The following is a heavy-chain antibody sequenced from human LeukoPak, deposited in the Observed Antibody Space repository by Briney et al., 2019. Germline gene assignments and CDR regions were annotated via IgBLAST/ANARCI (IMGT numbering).Heavy chain of an antibody. V-gene: IGHV3-30*14. CDR2: ISYDGSNK. J-gene: IGHJ4*02. CDR3: ARSGDYIFFDY. D-gene: IGHD4-17*01. CDR1: GFTFSRHP. Sequence: GGSLRLSCVASGFTFSRHPMHWVRQAPGKGLEWVAVISYDGSNKYYADSVKGRFTISRDNSKNTLYLQMNSLRAEDTAVYYCARSGDYIFFDYWGQGTLVTVSS.